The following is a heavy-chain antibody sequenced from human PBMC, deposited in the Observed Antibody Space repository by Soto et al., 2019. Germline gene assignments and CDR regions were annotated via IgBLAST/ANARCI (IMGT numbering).Heavy chain of an antibody. CDR3: ARPSGGYGDYAWSLAY. D-gene: IGHD4-17*01. J-gene: IGHJ4*02. CDR2: VSAYSGHT. Sequence: QVQLVQSGAEVKKPGASVKVSCKASGYAFGGYGISWVRQAPGQGLEWMGWVSAYSGHTDYAQNLQGRVSLTTETSTSTAYMELGSLTSDDTAVYYCARPSGGYGDYAWSLAYWGQGTLVTVSS. V-gene: IGHV1-18*04. CDR1: GYAFGGYG.